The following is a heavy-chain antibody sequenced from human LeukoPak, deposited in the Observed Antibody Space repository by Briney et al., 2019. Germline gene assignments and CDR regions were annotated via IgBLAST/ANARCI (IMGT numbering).Heavy chain of an antibody. CDR2: IYYSGST. D-gene: IGHD4-23*01. CDR1: GGSISSYY. J-gene: IGHJ4*02. Sequence: SETLSLTCTVSGGSISSYYGSWIRQPPGKGLEWIGYIYYSGSTNYNPSLKSRVTISVDTSKNQFSLKLSSVTAADTAVYYCARDQGVPSGGLDYWGQGTLVTVSS. V-gene: IGHV4-59*01. CDR3: ARDQGVPSGGLDY.